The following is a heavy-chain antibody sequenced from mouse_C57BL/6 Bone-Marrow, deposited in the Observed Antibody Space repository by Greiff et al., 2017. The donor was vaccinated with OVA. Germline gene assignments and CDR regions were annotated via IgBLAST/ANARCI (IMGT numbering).Heavy chain of an antibody. CDR2: INYDGSST. V-gene: IGHV5-16*01. CDR3: AREGDDYGPYYAMDY. CDR1: GFTFSDYY. J-gene: IGHJ4*01. D-gene: IGHD2-4*01. Sequence: EVKVVESEGGLVQPGSSMKLSCTASGFTFSDYYMAWVRQVPEKGLEWVANINYDGSSTYYLDSLKSRFIISRDNAKNILYLQMSSLKSEDTATYYCAREGDDYGPYYAMDYWGQGTSVTVSS.